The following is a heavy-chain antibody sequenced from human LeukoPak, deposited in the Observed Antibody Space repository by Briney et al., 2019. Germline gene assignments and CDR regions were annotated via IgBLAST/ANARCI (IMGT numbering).Heavy chain of an antibody. CDR1: GGSISSSSYY. Sequence: SETLSLTCTVSGGSISSSSYYWGWIRQPPGTGLEWIGTIYYSGSTYYNPSLKSRVTISVDTSKNQFSLKLSSVTAADTAVYYCARLIAVAGTKEDFEAWGQGTLVTVSS. D-gene: IGHD6-19*01. V-gene: IGHV4-39*01. CDR3: ARLIAVAGTKEDFEA. J-gene: IGHJ5*02. CDR2: IYYSGST.